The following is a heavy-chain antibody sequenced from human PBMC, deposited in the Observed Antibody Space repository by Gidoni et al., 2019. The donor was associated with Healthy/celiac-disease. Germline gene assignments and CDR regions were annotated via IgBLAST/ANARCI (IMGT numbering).Heavy chain of an antibody. CDR3: AKDRRSGWYSSRLSDAFDI. CDR1: GFTFDDFA. Sequence: EVQLVESGGGLVQPGRPLRLSCAASGFTFDDFAMHWVRQAPGKGLGWVSGISWNSGSIGYADSVKGRFTISRDNAKNSLYLQMNSLRAEDTALYYCAKDRRSGWYSSRLSDAFDIWGQGTMVTVSS. V-gene: IGHV3-9*01. J-gene: IGHJ3*02. D-gene: IGHD6-19*01. CDR2: ISWNSGSI.